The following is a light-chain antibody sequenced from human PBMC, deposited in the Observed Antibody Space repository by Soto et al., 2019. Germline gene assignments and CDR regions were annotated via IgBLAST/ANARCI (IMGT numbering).Light chain of an antibody. J-gene: IGLJ2*01. V-gene: IGLV2-14*03. CDR2: DVS. Sequence: QSVLTQPASVSRSPGESITISCTGTSSDVGNYNYVSWYQQHPGKAPKLMIYDVSNRPSGVSNRFFGSKSGNTASLTISGLQAEDEAVYYCSSYTSTGSLFGGGTKLTVL. CDR1: SSDVGNYNY. CDR3: SSYTSTGSL.